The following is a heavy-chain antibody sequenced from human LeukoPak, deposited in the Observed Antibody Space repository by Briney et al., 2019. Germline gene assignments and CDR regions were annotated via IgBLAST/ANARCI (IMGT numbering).Heavy chain of an antibody. V-gene: IGHV1-24*01. J-gene: IGHJ3*02. CDR2: FDPENGET. CDR1: GYTLTELS. CDR3: GTDSARSSSWYISTPGTGVFDI. Sequence: ASVRVSCKVSGYTLTELSMHWVRQAPGKGLEWMGGFDPENGETVYAQKFQGRVTMTEDTSTDTAYMDLSSLRSEDTAVYYCGTDSARSSSWYISTPGTGVFDIWGQGTMVTVSS. D-gene: IGHD6-13*01.